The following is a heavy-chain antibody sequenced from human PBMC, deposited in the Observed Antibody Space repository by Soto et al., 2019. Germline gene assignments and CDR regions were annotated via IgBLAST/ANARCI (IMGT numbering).Heavy chain of an antibody. CDR2: IYWSGDE. CDR1: GFSLSTSGVG. Sequence: QGTLKESGPTLVKPTQTLTLTCSFSGFSLSTSGVGVGWIRQSPGKALEWLALIYWSGDEHYRPSLKSRPSITKATYKHHVVLIRADMDAVETATYCYARGVASLPVFACDRSGPGTMVTVSS. CDR3: ARGVASLPVFACDR. J-gene: IGHJ3*01. V-gene: IGHV2-5*01. D-gene: IGHD6-6*01.